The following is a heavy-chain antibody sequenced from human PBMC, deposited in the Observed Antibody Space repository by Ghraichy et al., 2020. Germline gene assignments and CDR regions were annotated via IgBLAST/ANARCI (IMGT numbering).Heavy chain of an antibody. CDR3: ARESLSSSSAYYSYGMDV. CDR2: INPNSGGT. CDR1: GYTFTGYY. J-gene: IGHJ6*02. V-gene: IGHV1-2*02. D-gene: IGHD6-6*01. Sequence: ASVKVSCKASGYTFTGYYMHWVRQAPGQGLEWMGWINPNSGGTNYVQKFQGRVTMTRDTSISTAYVELSRLRSDDTAVYYCARESLSSSSAYYSYGMDVWGQGTTVTVSS.